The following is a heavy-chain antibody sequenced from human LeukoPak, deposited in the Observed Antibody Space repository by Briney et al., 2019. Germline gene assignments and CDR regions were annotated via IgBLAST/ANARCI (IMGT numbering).Heavy chain of an antibody. Sequence: SETLSLTCTVSGGSISSSSYYWGWIRQPPGKGLEWIGSIYYSGSTYYNPSLKSRVTISVDTSKNQFSLKLSSVTAADTAVYYCARHRGSWFRESLYFDYWGQGTLVTVSS. CDR3: ARHRGSWFRESLYFDY. CDR1: GGSISSSSYY. V-gene: IGHV4-39*01. J-gene: IGHJ4*02. D-gene: IGHD3-10*01. CDR2: IYYSGST.